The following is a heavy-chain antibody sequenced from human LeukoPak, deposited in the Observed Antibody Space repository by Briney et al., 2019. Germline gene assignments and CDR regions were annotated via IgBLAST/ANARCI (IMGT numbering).Heavy chain of an antibody. D-gene: IGHD3-16*01. V-gene: IGHV4-34*01. Sequence: SETLSLTCAVYDGSFSGYYWSWIRQPPGKGLEWIGEINHSGSTNYNPSLKSRVTISVDTSKNQFSLKLSSVTAADTAVYYCARLIKTDTYYYYYMDVWGKGTTVTVSS. CDR1: DGSFSGYY. J-gene: IGHJ6*03. CDR2: INHSGST. CDR3: ARLIKTDTYYYYYMDV.